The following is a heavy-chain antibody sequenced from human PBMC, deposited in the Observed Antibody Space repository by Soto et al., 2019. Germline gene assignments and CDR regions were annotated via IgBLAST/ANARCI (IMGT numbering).Heavy chain of an antibody. D-gene: IGHD3-9*01. J-gene: IGHJ4*02. CDR2: IYYSGST. Sequence: PSETLSLTCTVSGGSISSSSYYWGWIRQPPGKGLEWIGSIYYSGSTYYNPSLKSRVTISVDTSKNQLPLKLSSVTAADTAVYYCARQGVLRYFDWLLDIDYWGQGTLVTVSS. CDR1: GGSISSSSYY. V-gene: IGHV4-39*01. CDR3: ARQGVLRYFDWLLDIDY.